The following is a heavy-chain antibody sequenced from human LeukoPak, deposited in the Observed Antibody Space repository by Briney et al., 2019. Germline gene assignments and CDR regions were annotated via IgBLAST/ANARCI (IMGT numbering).Heavy chain of an antibody. CDR1: GGSISSYY. D-gene: IGHD5-24*01. J-gene: IGHJ6*03. Sequence: PSETLSLTCTVSGGSISSYYWSWIRQPPGKGLEWIGYIYYSGSTNYNPSLKSRVTISVDTSKNQFSLKLSSVTAADTAVYYCARGRDGYYYYYYMDVWGKGTTVTISS. V-gene: IGHV4-59*01. CDR2: IYYSGST. CDR3: ARGRDGYYYYYYMDV.